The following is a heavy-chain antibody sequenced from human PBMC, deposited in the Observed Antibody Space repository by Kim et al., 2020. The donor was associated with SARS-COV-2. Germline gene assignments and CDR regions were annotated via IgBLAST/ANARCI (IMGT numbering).Heavy chain of an antibody. CDR1: GFTFSSYA. V-gene: IGHV3-30-3*01. D-gene: IGHD2-2*01. Sequence: GGSLRLSCAASGFTFSSYAMHWVRQAPGKGLEWVAVISYDGSNKYYADSVKGRFTISRDNSKNTLYLQMNSLRAEDTAVYYCARDRGSTSHRYYYYGMDVWGQGTTVTVSS. J-gene: IGHJ6*02. CDR2: ISYDGSNK. CDR3: ARDRGSTSHRYYYYGMDV.